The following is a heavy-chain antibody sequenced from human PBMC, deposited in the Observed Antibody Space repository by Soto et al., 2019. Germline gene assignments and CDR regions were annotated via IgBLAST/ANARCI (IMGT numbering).Heavy chain of an antibody. CDR2: IDWDGDK. Sequence: YGPTLVNPTQTLTLTCTISGFSLSTTGMRVSWIRQPPGKALEWLALIDWDGDKYYSTSLKTRLTISQDTPKNQVILTMTDMGAVDTATYYCARIGTGGYLSVEEYFDYWGQGTVVTVS. V-gene: IGHV2-70*01. D-gene: IGHD2-8*02. CDR3: ARIGTGGYLSVEEYFDY. CDR1: GFSLSTTGMR. J-gene: IGHJ4*02.